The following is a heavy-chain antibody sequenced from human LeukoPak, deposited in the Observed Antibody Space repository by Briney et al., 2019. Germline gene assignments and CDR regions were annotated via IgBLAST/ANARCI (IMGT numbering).Heavy chain of an antibody. V-gene: IGHV1-2*02. CDR2: INPNSGGT. J-gene: IGHJ3*02. D-gene: IGHD3-3*01. CDR3: ARYTIFGVVIPSNAFDI. CDR1: GYTFTGYY. Sequence: GASVKVSCKASGYTFTGYYMHWVRQAPGQGLEWMGWINPNSGGTNYAQKFQGRVTMTRDTSISTAYMELSRLRSDDTAVYYCARYTIFGVVIPSNAFDIWGQGTMVTVSS.